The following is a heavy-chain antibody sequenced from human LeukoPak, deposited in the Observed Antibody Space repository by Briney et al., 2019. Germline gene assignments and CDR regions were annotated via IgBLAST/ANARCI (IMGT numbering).Heavy chain of an antibody. CDR1: GFTVSSNY. CDR2: IYSGGST. CDR3: ARANWNDGFWSDP. V-gene: IGHV3-53*01. J-gene: IGHJ5*02. D-gene: IGHD1-1*01. Sequence: GGSLRLSCAASGFTVSSNYMSWVRQAPGKGLEWVSVIYSGGSTYYADSVKGRFTISRDNSKNTLYLQMNSLRAEDTAVYYCARANWNDGFWSDPWGQGTLVTVSS.